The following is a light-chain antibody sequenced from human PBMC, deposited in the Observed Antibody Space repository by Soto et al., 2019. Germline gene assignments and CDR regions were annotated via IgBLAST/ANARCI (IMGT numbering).Light chain of an antibody. CDR2: SGN. CDR1: SSNIGSNP. Sequence: QSVLTQPPSASGTPGQRVTISCSGSSSNIGSNPVNWYHQLPGTAPNLLIYSGNQRPSGVPDRFSGSKSGTSASLAISGLQSEDEADYYCASWDDSLNGYVFGTGTKLTVL. J-gene: IGLJ1*01. V-gene: IGLV1-44*01. CDR3: ASWDDSLNGYV.